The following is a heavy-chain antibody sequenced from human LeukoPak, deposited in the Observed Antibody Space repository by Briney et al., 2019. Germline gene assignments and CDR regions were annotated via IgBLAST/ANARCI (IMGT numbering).Heavy chain of an antibody. V-gene: IGHV1-69*04. Sequence: SVKVSCKASGGTFSSYAISWVRQAPGQGLEWMGRIIPIFGIANYAQKFQGRVTITADKSTSTAYMELSSLRSEDTAVYYCARDGDSSGYESSYYYGMDVWGQGTTVTVSS. CDR3: ARDGDSSGYESSYYYGMDV. D-gene: IGHD3-22*01. J-gene: IGHJ6*02. CDR2: IIPIFGIA. CDR1: GGTFSSYA.